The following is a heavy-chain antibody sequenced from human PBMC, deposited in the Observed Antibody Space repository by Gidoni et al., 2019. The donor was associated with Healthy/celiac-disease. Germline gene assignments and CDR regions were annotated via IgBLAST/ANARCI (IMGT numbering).Heavy chain of an antibody. J-gene: IGHJ4*02. CDR2: IYYSGST. D-gene: IGHD3-3*01. CDR3: ARRAFYYDFWSGYYPFDY. CDR1: GGSISSSSYY. Sequence: QLQLQESGPGLVKPSETLSLTCTVSGGSISSSSYYWGWIRQPPGKGLEWIGSIYYSGSTYYNPSLKSRVTISVDTSKNQFSLKLSSVTAADTAVYYCARRAFYYDFWSGYYPFDYWGQGTLVTVSS. V-gene: IGHV4-39*01.